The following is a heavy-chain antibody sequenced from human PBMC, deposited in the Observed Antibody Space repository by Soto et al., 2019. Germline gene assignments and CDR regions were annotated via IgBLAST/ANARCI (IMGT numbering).Heavy chain of an antibody. CDR1: GLSLSTSGEG. V-gene: IGHV2-5*02. CDR2: IYWDDGK. Sequence: QITLKESGPTLVKPTQTLTLTCTFSGLSLSTSGEGVGWIRQPPGKALEWLAIIYWDDGKRYSPSLKSRLAITKDTSKNQVVLTMSNMDPVDTGTYYCAQTPLTTREAFNIWGHGTMVTVSS. J-gene: IGHJ3*02. D-gene: IGHD4-17*01. CDR3: AQTPLTTREAFNI.